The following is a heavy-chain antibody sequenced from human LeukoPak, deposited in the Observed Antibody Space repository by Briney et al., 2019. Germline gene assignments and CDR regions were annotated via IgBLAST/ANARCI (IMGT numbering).Heavy chain of an antibody. J-gene: IGHJ4*02. Sequence: GESLKISCQGSGYSFTSYWIGWARRMPGKGLEWMGIIYPGDSDTRYSPSFQGQVTISADKSISTAYLQWSSLKASDTAMYYCAVGYSSSYFDYWGQGTLVTVSS. V-gene: IGHV5-51*01. CDR2: IYPGDSDT. CDR1: GYSFTSYW. CDR3: AVGYSSSYFDY. D-gene: IGHD6-13*01.